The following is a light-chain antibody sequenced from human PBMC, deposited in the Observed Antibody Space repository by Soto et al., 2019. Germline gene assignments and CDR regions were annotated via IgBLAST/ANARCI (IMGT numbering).Light chain of an antibody. CDR3: QQYNSYPYT. V-gene: IGKV1-5*01. CDR1: QSITSW. Sequence: DIQMTQSPSTLSASVGDRVTITCRASQSITSWLAWYQQEPGKAPTLLIYDASSLESGVPSRCSGSGSGTEFTLTISSLQPDDFATYYCQQYNSYPYTFGQGSKLDIK. CDR2: DAS. J-gene: IGKJ2*01.